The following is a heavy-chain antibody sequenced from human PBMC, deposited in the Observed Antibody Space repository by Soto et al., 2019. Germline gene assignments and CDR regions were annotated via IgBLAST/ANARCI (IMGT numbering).Heavy chain of an antibody. D-gene: IGHD3-9*01. CDR1: GFNVGDYE. Sequence: LRLSCAASGFNVGDYEMNWVRQAPGKGLEWISMITSGGTVFYYADSVRGRFAISRDDTENSLHLQMNSLRVEDTAMYYCARGRYALGVWGQGTTVTVSS. J-gene: IGHJ6*02. V-gene: IGHV3-48*03. CDR2: ITSGGTVF. CDR3: ARGRYALGV.